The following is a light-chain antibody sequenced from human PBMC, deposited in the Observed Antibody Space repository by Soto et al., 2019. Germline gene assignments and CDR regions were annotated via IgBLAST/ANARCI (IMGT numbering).Light chain of an antibody. CDR3: SAWDGSLNGVV. CDR2: SNN. V-gene: IGLV1-44*01. Sequence: QAVVTQPPSASGTPGQTVTISCSGSSSNIGSNTVNWYQQLPGTAPKLLIYSNNQRPSGVPDRFSGSKSGTSASLAISGLQSEDEADYYCSAWDGSLNGVVFGGGTKLTVL. J-gene: IGLJ2*01. CDR1: SSNIGSNT.